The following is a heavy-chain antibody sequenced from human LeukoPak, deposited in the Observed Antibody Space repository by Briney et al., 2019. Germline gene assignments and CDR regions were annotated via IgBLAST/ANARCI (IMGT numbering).Heavy chain of an antibody. V-gene: IGHV3-74*01. CDR3: ARGLVATTPFDY. J-gene: IGHJ4*02. Sequence: GGSLRLSCAASGFTFSSYWMHWVRQAPGKGLVWVSRINSDGSSTSYTDSVRGRFTISRDNAKNTLYLQMNSLRAEDTAVYYCARGLVATTPFDYWGQGTLVTVSS. D-gene: IGHD5-12*01. CDR2: INSDGSST. CDR1: GFTFSSYW.